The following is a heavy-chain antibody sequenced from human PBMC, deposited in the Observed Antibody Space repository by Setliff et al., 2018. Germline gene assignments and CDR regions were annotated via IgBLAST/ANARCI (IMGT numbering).Heavy chain of an antibody. CDR2: IYYSGST. V-gene: IGHV4-39*07. D-gene: IGHD2-2*01. CDR3: ARLGGSSTSGGFYYFYYYMDV. CDR1: GGSISSSSYY. J-gene: IGHJ6*03. Sequence: PSETLSLTCTVSGGSISSSSYYWGWIRQPPGKGLEWIGSIYYSGSTYYNPSLKSRVTISVDTSKNQFSLKLSSVTAADTAVYYCARLGGSSTSGGFYYFYYYMDVWGKGTTVTVS.